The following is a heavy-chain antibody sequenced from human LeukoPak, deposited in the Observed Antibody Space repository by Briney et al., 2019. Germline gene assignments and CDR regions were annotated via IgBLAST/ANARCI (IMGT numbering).Heavy chain of an antibody. CDR2: ISKTGRGI. Sequence: GGSLRLSCAASGFNFSDYFMSWIRQAPGKGLQWLAYISKTGRGIEYAESVRGRFTISRDNAKNSVFLQMDSLRSEDTAVYFCATVRYSTIWSFEFDNWGQGALVTVSS. V-gene: IGHV3-11*01. D-gene: IGHD5-12*01. CDR3: ATVRYSTIWSFEFDN. J-gene: IGHJ4*02. CDR1: GFNFSDYF.